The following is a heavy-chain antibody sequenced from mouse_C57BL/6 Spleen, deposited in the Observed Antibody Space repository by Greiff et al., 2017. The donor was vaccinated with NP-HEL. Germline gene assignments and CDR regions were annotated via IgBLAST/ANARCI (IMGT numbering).Heavy chain of an antibody. CDR3: AKKKGYDDYAMDY. D-gene: IGHD2-14*01. V-gene: IGHV2-5*01. CDR1: GFSLTSYG. J-gene: IGHJ4*01. CDR2: IWRGGST. Sequence: VQLQQSGPGLVQPSQSLSITCTVSGFSLTSYGVHWVRQSPGKGLEWLGVIWRGGSTDYNAAFMSRLSITKDNSKSQVFFNMNSLQADDTAIYYCAKKKGYDDYAMDYWGQGTSVTVSS.